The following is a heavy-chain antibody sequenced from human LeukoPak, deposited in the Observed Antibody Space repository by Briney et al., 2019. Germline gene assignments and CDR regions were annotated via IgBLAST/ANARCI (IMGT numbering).Heavy chain of an antibody. CDR1: GFTFSSYA. Sequence: GGSLRLSCAASGFTFSSYAMSWVRQAPGKGLEWVAFIRYDGSNKYYADSVKGRFTISRDNSKNTLYLQMNSLRAEDTAVYYCAKESPYGGNPNFDYWGQGTLVTVSS. J-gene: IGHJ4*02. CDR3: AKESPYGGNPNFDY. V-gene: IGHV3-30*02. D-gene: IGHD4-23*01. CDR2: IRYDGSNK.